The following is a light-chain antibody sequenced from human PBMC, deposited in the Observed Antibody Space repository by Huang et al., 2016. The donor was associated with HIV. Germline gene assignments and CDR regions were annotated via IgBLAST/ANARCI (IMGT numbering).Light chain of an antibody. J-gene: IGKJ3*01. V-gene: IGKV1-39*01. Sequence: DIQMTQSPSSLSAFVGDSVTITCRASQNIDIRLNWYQQKPGKAPKLLIYATSNLHNGVPSRFSGSGSGTDFILTINSLQPEDSATYSCQQSYSTPRVTFGPGTKIHI. CDR2: ATS. CDR1: QNIDIR. CDR3: QQSYSTPRVT.